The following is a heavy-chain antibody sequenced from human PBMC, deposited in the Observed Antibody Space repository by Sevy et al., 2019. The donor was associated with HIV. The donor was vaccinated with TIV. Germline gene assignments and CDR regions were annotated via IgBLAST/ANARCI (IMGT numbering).Heavy chain of an antibody. CDR3: EKVRDGYNLGDWFDP. J-gene: IGHJ5*02. D-gene: IGHD5-12*01. V-gene: IGHV3-23*01. CDR1: GFTFSSYA. CDR2: ISGSGGST. Sequence: GGSLRLSCAASGFTFSSYAMSWVRQAPGKGLEWVSAISGSGGSTYYADSVKGRFTISRDNSKSTLYLQMNSLRAEDTAVYYCEKVRDGYNLGDWFDPWGQGTLVTVSS.